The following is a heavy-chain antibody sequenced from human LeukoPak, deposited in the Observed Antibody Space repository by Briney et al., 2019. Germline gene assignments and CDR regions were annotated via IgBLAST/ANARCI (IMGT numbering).Heavy chain of an antibody. CDR2: IYSGGST. J-gene: IGHJ4*02. V-gene: IGHV3-66*04. CDR1: GFTVSSNY. CDR3: ARHVVGVGFDY. Sequence: PGGSLRLSCAASGFTVSSNYMSWVRQAPGKGLEWVSVIYSGGSTYYADSVKGRFTISRDNAKNSLYLQMNSLRAEDTAVYYCARHVVGVGFDYWGQGTLVTVSS. D-gene: IGHD3-22*01.